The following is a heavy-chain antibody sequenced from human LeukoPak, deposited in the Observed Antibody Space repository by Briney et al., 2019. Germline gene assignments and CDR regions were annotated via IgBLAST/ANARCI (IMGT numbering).Heavy chain of an antibody. CDR2: ISWNSGSI. D-gene: IGHD1-26*01. J-gene: IGHJ4*02. V-gene: IGHV3-9*01. CDR3: AKARGSYFDY. CDR1: GFTFDDYA. Sequence: PGRSLRLSCAASGFTFDDYAMHWVRQTPGKGLEWVSGISWNSGSIGYADSVKGRFTISRDNAKNSLYLQMNSLRAEDTAVYYCAKARGSYFDYWGQGTLVTVSS.